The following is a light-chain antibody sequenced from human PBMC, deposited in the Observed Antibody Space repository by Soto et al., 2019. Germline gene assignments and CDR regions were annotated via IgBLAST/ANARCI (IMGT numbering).Light chain of an antibody. CDR1: RSNIGSNT. J-gene: IGLJ1*01. CDR3: AAWDDSLNGYV. Sequence: QPMLTQPPSTCGPPRQRVTISCSGSRSNIGSNTVNWYQQLPGTAPKLLIYSNNQRPSGVPDRFSGSKSRTSDSMAISGLQSEDESDYSCAAWDDSLNGYVFGTGTKVTV. V-gene: IGLV1-44*01. CDR2: SNN.